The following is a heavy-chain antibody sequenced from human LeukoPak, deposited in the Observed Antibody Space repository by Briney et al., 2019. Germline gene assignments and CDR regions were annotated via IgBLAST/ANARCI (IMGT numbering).Heavy chain of an antibody. CDR2: IKSKTDGGTT. CDR1: GFTFSNAW. D-gene: IGHD3-22*01. Sequence: GGSLRLSCAASGFTFSNAWMSWVRQAPGKGLEWVGRIKSKTDGGTTDYAAPVKGRFTISRDDSKNTLYLQMNSLKTEDTAVYYCTTDRGYELYYDSPRGDYWGQGTLVTVSS. CDR3: TTDRGYELYYDSPRGDY. V-gene: IGHV3-15*01. J-gene: IGHJ4*02.